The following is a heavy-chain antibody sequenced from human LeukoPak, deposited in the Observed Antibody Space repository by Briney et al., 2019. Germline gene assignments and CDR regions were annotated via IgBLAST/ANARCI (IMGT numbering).Heavy chain of an antibody. CDR2: IYYSGST. V-gene: IGHV4-59*01. CDR1: GGSISSYY. D-gene: IGHD3-10*01. Sequence: SETLSLTCTVSGGSISSYYWSWIRQPPGKGLEWIGYIYYSGSTNYNPSLKSRVTISVDTSKNQFSLKLSSVTAADTAVYYCARTPRGGSGSYVDIWGQGTMVTVSS. J-gene: IGHJ3*02. CDR3: ARTPRGGSGSYVDI.